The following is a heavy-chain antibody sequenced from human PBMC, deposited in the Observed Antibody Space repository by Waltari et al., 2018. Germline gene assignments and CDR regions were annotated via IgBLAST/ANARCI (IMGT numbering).Heavy chain of an antibody. V-gene: IGHV3-74*01. D-gene: IGHD3-16*02. CDR1: GVTFSNHW. J-gene: IGHJ4*02. CDR2: ISGDGRIT. CDR3: ARNYRDY. Sequence: EVQLVESGGGLVQPGGSLRRSCAAAGVTFSNHWMHWVRQVPGKGLVWVSRISGDGRITHYADSVKGRFTISRDNAENTLYLQMNSLTVEDTAVYYCARNYRDYWGQGTLVTVSS.